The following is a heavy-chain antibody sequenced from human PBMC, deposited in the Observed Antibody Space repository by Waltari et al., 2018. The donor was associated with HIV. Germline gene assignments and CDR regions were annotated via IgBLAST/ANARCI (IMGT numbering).Heavy chain of an antibody. J-gene: IGHJ4*02. D-gene: IGHD3-10*01. Sequence: EVQLVESGGGLVQPGGSLRLSCAASGFTFSSYEMNWVRQAPGKGLECVSYISSSGSTIYYADSVKGRFTISRDNAKNSLYLQMNSLRAEDTAVYYCARDWGSGSYRWGQGTLVTVSS. CDR3: ARDWGSGSYR. CDR2: ISSSGSTI. CDR1: GFTFSSYE. V-gene: IGHV3-48*03.